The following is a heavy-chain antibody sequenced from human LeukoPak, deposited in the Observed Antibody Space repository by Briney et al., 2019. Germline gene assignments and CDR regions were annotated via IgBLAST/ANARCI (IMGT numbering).Heavy chain of an antibody. Sequence: GGSLRLSCAASGFSFSNYAMSWVRQAPARGPEWVSSIRGAGETFYADSVKGRFTLSRDDSRNTVYLQLNNLRVEDTAIYYCAKANWVSNADAAWWGQGAQVTVSS. CDR1: GFSFSNYA. V-gene: IGHV3-23*01. CDR2: IRGAGET. D-gene: IGHD1-1*01. J-gene: IGHJ4*02. CDR3: AKANWVSNADAAW.